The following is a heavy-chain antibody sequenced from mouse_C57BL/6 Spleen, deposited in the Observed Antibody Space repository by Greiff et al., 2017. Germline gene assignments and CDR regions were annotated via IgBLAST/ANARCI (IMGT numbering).Heavy chain of an antibody. V-gene: IGHV1-52*01. CDR2: IDPSDSET. CDR3: ARYYYGRSSGYFDV. CDR1: GYTFTSYW. Sequence: QVQLQQPGAELVRPGSSVKLSCKASGYTFTSYWMHWVKQRPIQGLEWIGNIDPSDSETHYNQKFKVKATLTVNKASSAAYMQLSSLTSEDSAVYYCARYYYGRSSGYFDVWGTGTTVTVSS. J-gene: IGHJ1*03. D-gene: IGHD1-1*01.